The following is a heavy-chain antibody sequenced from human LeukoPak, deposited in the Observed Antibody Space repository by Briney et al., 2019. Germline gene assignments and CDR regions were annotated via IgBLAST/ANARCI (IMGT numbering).Heavy chain of an antibody. CDR3: ARGRRIFYYYYGMDV. V-gene: IGHV3-23*01. D-gene: IGHD2-15*01. Sequence: SGGSLRLSCAASGFTFSSYALSWVRQAPGKGLEWVSGITDSGTGTYYADSVKGRFTISRDNSKNTVYLQMSSLRAEDTAVYYCARGRRIFYYYYGMDVWGQGTTVTVSS. CDR1: GFTFSSYA. J-gene: IGHJ6*02. CDR2: ITDSGTGT.